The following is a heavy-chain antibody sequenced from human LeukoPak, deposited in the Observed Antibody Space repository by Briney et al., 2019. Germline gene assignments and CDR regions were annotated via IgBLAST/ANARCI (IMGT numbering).Heavy chain of an antibody. Sequence: GGSLRLSCAASGFTVTHNYMSWVRQAPGKGLEWVSVIYSGGSTNYADSVKGRFTISRDNSKNTLYLQMNSLRAEDTAVYYCARDLTGPLDFWGQGTLSPSPQ. CDR2: IYSGGST. V-gene: IGHV3-66*01. CDR1: GFTVTHNY. CDR3: ARDLTGPLDF. D-gene: IGHD2-8*02. J-gene: IGHJ4*02.